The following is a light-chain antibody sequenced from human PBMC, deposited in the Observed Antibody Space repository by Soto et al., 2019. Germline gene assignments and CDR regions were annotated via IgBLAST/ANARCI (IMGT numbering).Light chain of an antibody. CDR2: WAS. CDR1: QSVLYSANNKDH. CDR3: QQYYSTPRT. J-gene: IGKJ1*01. V-gene: IGKV4-1*01. Sequence: DIVMPPSPDSLAVSLGERATINCKSSQSVLYSANNKDHLAWYQQKPGQPPKLLIYWASTRESGVPDRFSGSGSGTDFTLTICSLQAEDVAIYYCQQYYSTPRTFGQGTKVDIK.